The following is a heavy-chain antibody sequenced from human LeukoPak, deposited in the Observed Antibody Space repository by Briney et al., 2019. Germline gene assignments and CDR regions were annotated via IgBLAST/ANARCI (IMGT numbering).Heavy chain of an antibody. Sequence: SAPTLAKPSQIPTVTITFSGFSLSRSGVGVGWIRQPLGYALEWPALIYWNDDRRYSPSLKSRLTITRDTSKSQVVLTMTNMDPVDTATYYCARKGTIGYCSSTSCLQYFDYWGQGTLVTVSS. CDR2: IYWNDDR. D-gene: IGHD2-2*01. V-gene: IGHV2-5*01. CDR3: ARKGTIGYCSSTSCLQYFDY. CDR1: GFSLSRSGVG. J-gene: IGHJ4*02.